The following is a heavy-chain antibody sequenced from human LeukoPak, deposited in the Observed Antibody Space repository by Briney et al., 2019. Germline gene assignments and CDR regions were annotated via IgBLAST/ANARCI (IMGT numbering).Heavy chain of an antibody. Sequence: SETLSLTCTVSGGSISSGSYYWSWIRQPAGKGLEWIGRIYTSGSTNYNPSLKSRVTISVDTSKNQFSLKLSSVTAADTAVYYCASTAYSSGWDPASHLDYWGQGTLVTVSS. CDR3: ASTAYSSGWDPASHLDY. V-gene: IGHV4-61*02. D-gene: IGHD6-19*01. CDR2: IYTSGST. CDR1: GGSISSGSYY. J-gene: IGHJ4*02.